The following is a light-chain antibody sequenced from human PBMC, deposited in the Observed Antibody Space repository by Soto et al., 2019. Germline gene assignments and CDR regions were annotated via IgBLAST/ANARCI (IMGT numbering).Light chain of an antibody. CDR1: QSVSSSS. V-gene: IGKV3-20*01. J-gene: IGKJ1*01. CDR3: QQYGSSPPWT. CDR2: GAS. Sequence: EIVLTQSPGTLSLSPGQRATLSCRASQSVSSSSLAWYQQKPGQAPRLLIYGASSRATGIPDRFSGSGSGTDFTLTISRLEPEDFVVYYCQQYGSSPPWTFGQGTKVEIK.